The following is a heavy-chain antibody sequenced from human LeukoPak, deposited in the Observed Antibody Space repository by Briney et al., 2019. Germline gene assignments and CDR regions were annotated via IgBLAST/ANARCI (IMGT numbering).Heavy chain of an antibody. CDR3: ARDLYCSSTSCYTGYDY. J-gene: IGHJ4*02. CDR2: ISAHNGNA. D-gene: IGHD2-2*02. V-gene: IGHV1-18*01. Sequence: ASVKVSCTTSGYTFTSYGINWVRQAPGQGLEWMGRISAHNGNANYAQKFQGRVTMSTDTLATTAYMELRSLRSDDTAVYYCARDLYCSSTSCYTGYDYWGQGTLVTVSS. CDR1: GYTFTSYG.